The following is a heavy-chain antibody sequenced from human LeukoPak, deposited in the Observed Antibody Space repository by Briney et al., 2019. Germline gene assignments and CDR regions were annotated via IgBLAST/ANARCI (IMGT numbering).Heavy chain of an antibody. V-gene: IGHV3-7*01. D-gene: IGHD4-11*01. CDR3: TKGRSNHY. CDR1: EFSFSDFW. Sequence: GGSLRLSCAASEFSFSDFWMGWVRQAPAKGLEWVANINQGGSETYYVDSVKGRFTISRDNAKKSLFLQMNSLRAEDTAVYYCTKGRSNHYWGQGTLVTVST. CDR2: INQGGSET. J-gene: IGHJ4*02.